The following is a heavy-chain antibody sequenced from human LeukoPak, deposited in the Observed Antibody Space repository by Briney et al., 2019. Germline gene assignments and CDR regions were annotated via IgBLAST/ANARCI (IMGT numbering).Heavy chain of an antibody. D-gene: IGHD6-19*01. J-gene: IGHJ5*02. CDR3: ARDPSNTRGWKTWFDT. CDR1: GYPFNKFG. V-gene: IGHV1-18*01. CDR2: ISCYNGDT. Sequence: ASVKVSCKASGYPFNKFGITWVRQAPGQGLEWMGWISCYNGDTHYAQKLQGRVTFTTDTPTTTVYMELRSLRSDDTAVYYCARDPSNTRGWKTWFDTWGQGTPVTVSS.